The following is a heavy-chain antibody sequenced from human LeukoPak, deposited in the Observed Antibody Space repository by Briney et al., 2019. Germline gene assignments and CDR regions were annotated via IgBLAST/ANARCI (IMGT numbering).Heavy chain of an antibody. V-gene: IGHV3-21*01. J-gene: IGHJ4*02. Sequence: GGSLRLSCAASGFTFSSYSMNWVRQAPGKGLEWVSSISSSSSYIYYADSVKGRFTISRDNAKNSLYLQMNSLRAEDTAVYYCARDGQRYSSSDYWGQGTLVTVSS. CDR3: ARDGQRYSSSDY. CDR2: ISSSSSYI. D-gene: IGHD2-2*02. CDR1: GFTFSSYS.